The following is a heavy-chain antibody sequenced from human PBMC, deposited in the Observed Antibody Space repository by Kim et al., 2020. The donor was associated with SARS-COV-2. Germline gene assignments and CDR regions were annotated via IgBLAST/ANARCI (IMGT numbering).Heavy chain of an antibody. Sequence: ASVKVSCKASGYTFTSYAMHWLRQAPGQRLEWMGWINAGNGNTKYSQKFQGRLTITRDTSASTAYMVLSSLTSEDTSVYYCAKDWEVRGFTPDYWGQGTSVTVSS. CDR2: INAGNGNT. CDR3: AKDWEVRGFTPDY. J-gene: IGHJ4*02. D-gene: IGHD3-10*01. V-gene: IGHV1-3*01. CDR1: GYTFTSYA.